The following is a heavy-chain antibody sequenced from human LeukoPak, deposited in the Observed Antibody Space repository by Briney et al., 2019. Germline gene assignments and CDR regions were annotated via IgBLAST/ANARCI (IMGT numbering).Heavy chain of an antibody. D-gene: IGHD3-10*02. CDR2: IYYSGST. V-gene: IGHV4-39*07. CDR1: GGSISSSSYY. CDR3: ARDPYVSDWFDP. Sequence: SETLSLTCTVSGGSISSSSYYWGWIRQPPGKGLEWIGSIYYSGSTYYNPSLKSRVTISVDTSKNQFSLKLSSVTAADTAVYYCARDPYVSDWFDPWGQGTLVTVSS. J-gene: IGHJ5*02.